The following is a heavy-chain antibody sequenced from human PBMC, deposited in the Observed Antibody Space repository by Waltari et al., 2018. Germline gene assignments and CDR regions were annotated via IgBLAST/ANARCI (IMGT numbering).Heavy chain of an antibody. CDR1: GFTFSSYG. V-gene: IGHV3-23*01. D-gene: IGHD2-15*01. Sequence: EVQLLESGGGLVQPGGSLKLSCAASGFTFSSYGISWVRQAPGKGLELVSTNSGSGSNTYYAESVKGRFTISRDNSRNTLYLQMNNLRAEDTAVYYCVKPHGMATVVVFNWFDPWGQGTLVTVSS. J-gene: IGHJ5*02. CDR3: VKPHGMATVVVFNWFDP. CDR2: NSGSGSNT.